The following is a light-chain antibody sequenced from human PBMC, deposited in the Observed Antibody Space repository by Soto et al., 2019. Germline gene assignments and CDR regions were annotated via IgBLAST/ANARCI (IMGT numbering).Light chain of an antibody. CDR2: LEGSGSY. V-gene: IGLV4-60*03. CDR3: ETWDSNTHV. CDR1: SGHSSYI. Sequence: QLVLTQSSSASASLGSSVKLTCTLSSGHSSYIIAWHQQQPGKAPRYLMKLEGSGSYNKGSGVPDRFSGSSSGADRYLTISNLQSEDGADYYCETWDSNTHVFGTGTKVTVL. J-gene: IGLJ1*01.